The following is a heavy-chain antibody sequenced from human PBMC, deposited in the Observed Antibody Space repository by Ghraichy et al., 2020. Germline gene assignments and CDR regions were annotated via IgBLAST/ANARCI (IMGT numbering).Heavy chain of an antibody. CDR2: IKQDGSDK. D-gene: IGHD1-26*01. V-gene: IGHV3-7*01. CDR1: GFTFSSYW. CDR3: ARPDGSYFSALDI. Sequence: GGSLRLSCAASGFTFSSYWMSWVRQAPGKGLEWVANIKQDGSDKYYVDSVKGRFTISRDNAKNSLYLQMNSLRAEDTAVYYCARPDGSYFSALDIWGQGTWFTASS. J-gene: IGHJ3*02.